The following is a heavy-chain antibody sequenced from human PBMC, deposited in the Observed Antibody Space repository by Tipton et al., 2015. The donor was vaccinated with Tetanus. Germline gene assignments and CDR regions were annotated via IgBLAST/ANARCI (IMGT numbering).Heavy chain of an antibody. CDR3: ARNTVAGTVTFDY. V-gene: IGHV4-59*01. J-gene: IGHJ4*02. CDR2: IHSSGST. Sequence: TLSLTCTVSGGSISSYYWSWIRQPPGKGPEWIGQIHSSGSTNYIPSLKSRVTISVDTARNQFSLKLTSVSAADTAVYYCARNTVAGTVTFDYWGQGRLVIVSS. D-gene: IGHD6-19*01. CDR1: GGSISSYY.